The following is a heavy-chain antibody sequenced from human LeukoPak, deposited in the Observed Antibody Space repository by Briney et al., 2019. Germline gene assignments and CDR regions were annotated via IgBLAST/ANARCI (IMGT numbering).Heavy chain of an antibody. CDR1: GGSFSGYY. J-gene: IGHJ5*02. CDR2: INHSGST. Sequence: SETLSLTCAVYGGSFSGYYWSWIRQPPGKGLEWIGEINHSGSTNYNPSLKSRVTISVDTSKNQFSLKLSSVTAADTAVYYCARGYCSSTSCYLYWFDPWGQGTLVTVSS. CDR3: ARGYCSSTSCYLYWFDP. V-gene: IGHV4-34*01. D-gene: IGHD2-2*01.